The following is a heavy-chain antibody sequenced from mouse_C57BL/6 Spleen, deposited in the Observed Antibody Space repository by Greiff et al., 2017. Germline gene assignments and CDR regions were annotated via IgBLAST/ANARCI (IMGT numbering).Heavy chain of an antibody. J-gene: IGHJ2*01. CDR1: GYTFTSYW. CDR3: AREGSSGYVPDY. Sequence: QVQLQQPGAELVKPGASVKLSCKASGYTFTSYWMHWVKQRPGQGLEWIGMIHPNSGSTNYNEKFKSKATLTVDKSSSTAYMQLSSLTSEDSAVYDCAREGSSGYVPDYWGQGTTLTVSS. V-gene: IGHV1-64*01. CDR2: IHPNSGST. D-gene: IGHD3-2*02.